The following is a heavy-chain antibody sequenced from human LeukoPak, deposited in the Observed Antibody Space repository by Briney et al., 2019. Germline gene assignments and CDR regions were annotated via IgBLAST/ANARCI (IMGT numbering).Heavy chain of an antibody. D-gene: IGHD5-12*01. V-gene: IGHV4-34*11. CDR1: GGSFSGYY. Sequence: SETLSLTCAVYGGSFSGYYWSWIRQAPGKGLEWIGYIYYSGSTTYNPSFKSRSTISVDTSKNQISLKLSSVTAADTAVYYCARDPGYGVDYWGQGTLVTVSS. CDR3: ARDPGYGVDY. J-gene: IGHJ4*02. CDR2: IYYSGST.